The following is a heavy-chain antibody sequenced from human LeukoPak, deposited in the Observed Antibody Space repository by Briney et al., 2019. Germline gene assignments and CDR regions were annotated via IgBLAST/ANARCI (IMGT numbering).Heavy chain of an antibody. CDR3: ANLGRGTTYYYYGMDV. V-gene: IGHV3-48*03. CDR1: GFTFSSYE. Sequence: GGPLRLSCAASGFTFSSYEMNWVRQAPGKGLEWVSYISCSGSTIYYADSVKGRFTISRDNAKNSLYLQMNSLRAEDTAVYYCANLGRGTTYYYYGMDVWGKGTTVTVSS. CDR2: ISCSGSTI. D-gene: IGHD1/OR15-1a*01. J-gene: IGHJ6*04.